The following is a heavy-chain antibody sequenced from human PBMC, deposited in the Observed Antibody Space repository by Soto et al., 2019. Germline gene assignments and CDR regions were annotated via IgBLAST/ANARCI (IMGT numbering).Heavy chain of an antibody. Sequence: QITLKESGPALVRSTQTLTLTCSFSGFSLTTRGVAVGWIRQPPGKALEWLALIFWDDDKWYSPSLRSRLTLTXDXAKNQVVLTMTNMDPVDTATYYCAHRSRGYAYYFDQWGQGTLVTVSS. J-gene: IGHJ4*02. CDR3: AHRSRGYAYYFDQ. V-gene: IGHV2-5*02. CDR2: IFWDDDK. D-gene: IGHD5-12*01. CDR1: GFSLTTRGVA.